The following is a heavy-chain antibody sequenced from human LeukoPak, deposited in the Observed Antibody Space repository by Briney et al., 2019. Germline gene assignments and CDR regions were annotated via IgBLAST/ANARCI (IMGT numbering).Heavy chain of an antibody. CDR2: ISSSSSYI. V-gene: IGHV3-21*01. D-gene: IGHD3-22*01. CDR1: GFTFSSYS. CDR3: RYYFGSRDNDGAFDM. J-gene: IGHJ3*02. Sequence: GGSLRLSCAASGFTFSSYSMNWVRQAPGKGLEWVSSISSSSSYIYYADSVKGRFTISRDISKHTLSLQMNSLRDEDTAVYYCRYYFGSRDNDGAFDMWGQGTLVVVSA.